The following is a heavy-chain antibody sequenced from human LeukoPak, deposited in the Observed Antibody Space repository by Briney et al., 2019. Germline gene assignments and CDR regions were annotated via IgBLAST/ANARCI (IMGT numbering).Heavy chain of an antibody. Sequence: RGSLRLSCAASGFTFSSYGMHWVRQAPGKGLEWVAVIWYDGSNKYYADSVKGRFTISRDNSKNTLYLQMNSLRAEDTAVYYYARDGYSYGYEDWFDPWGQGTLVTVSS. CDR2: IWYDGSNK. V-gene: IGHV3-33*01. J-gene: IGHJ5*02. CDR1: GFTFSSYG. CDR3: ARDGYSYGYEDWFDP. D-gene: IGHD5-18*01.